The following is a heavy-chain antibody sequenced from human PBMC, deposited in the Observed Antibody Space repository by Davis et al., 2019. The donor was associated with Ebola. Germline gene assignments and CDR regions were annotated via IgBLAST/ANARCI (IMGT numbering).Heavy chain of an antibody. CDR1: GFTFSTYG. D-gene: IGHD3-22*01. CDR3: ARDTLHYDTSGVNDH. V-gene: IGHV3-33*01. CDR2: MWHDGSNE. J-gene: IGHJ4*02. Sequence: PGGSLRLSCAASGFTFSTYGMHWVRQAPGKGLEWVAVMWHDGSNEYYADSVKGRFVISRDNSKNTLYLQMNSLRAEDSAVYYCARDTLHYDTSGVNDHWGQGTLVTVSS.